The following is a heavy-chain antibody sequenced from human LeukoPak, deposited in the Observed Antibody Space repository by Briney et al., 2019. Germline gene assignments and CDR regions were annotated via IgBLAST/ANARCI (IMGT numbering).Heavy chain of an antibody. CDR1: GFTFSDYY. V-gene: IGHV3-11*04. Sequence: GGSLRLSCAASGFTFSDYYMSWIRQVPGEGLEWVSYIGRSGTTIHYADSVKGRFTISWDNAKMSLYLQMNSLRADDTAVYYCMRDQRSYYYNYWGQGTLVTVSS. CDR2: IGRSGTTI. D-gene: IGHD3-10*01. J-gene: IGHJ4*02. CDR3: MRDQRSYYYNY.